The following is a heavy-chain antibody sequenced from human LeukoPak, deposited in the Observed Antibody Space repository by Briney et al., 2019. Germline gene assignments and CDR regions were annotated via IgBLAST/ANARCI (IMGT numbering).Heavy chain of an antibody. CDR3: AKDSFSHNGIFDALDV. Sequence: GGSLRLSCAASGFTFSSYAMTWVRQAPGKGLEWVSSTGPVHYADSVKGRFTISRDDSKNTLFLQMSSLRAEDTAIYYCAKDSFSHNGIFDALDVWGQGTMVTVSS. CDR1: GFTFSSYA. V-gene: IGHV3-23*01. CDR2: TGPV. D-gene: IGHD2-8*01. J-gene: IGHJ3*01.